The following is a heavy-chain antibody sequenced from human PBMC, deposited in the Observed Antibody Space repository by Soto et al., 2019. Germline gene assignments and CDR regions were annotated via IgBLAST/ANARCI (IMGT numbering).Heavy chain of an antibody. Sequence: QVQLQESGPGLVKPSQTLSLICTVSGGSISSGDYYWSWIRQHPGKGLEWIGYIYSSGSTYYNPSLKSLVSIALDTSKNHFSLNLSSVTAADTAVYYCARDGDGSGYFLDYWGQGTLVTVSS. J-gene: IGHJ4*02. CDR3: ARDGDGSGYFLDY. CDR2: IYSSGST. V-gene: IGHV4-31*01. CDR1: GGSISSGDYY. D-gene: IGHD3-22*01.